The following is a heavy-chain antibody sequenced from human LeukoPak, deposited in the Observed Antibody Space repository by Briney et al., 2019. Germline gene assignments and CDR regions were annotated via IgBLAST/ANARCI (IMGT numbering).Heavy chain of an antibody. J-gene: IGHJ4*02. D-gene: IGHD2-8*01. CDR1: GGSIRTSGNY. CDR2: IYYSGTT. Sequence: SETLSLTCTVSGGSIRTSGNYWSWIRHHPGKGLEWMGCIYYSGTTYVSPSLKSRLTVSVDTSKNQFFLDLTSVTAADTAVYYCARLVYGNGWQIDYWGRGTLVTVSS. CDR3: ARLVYGNGWQIDY. V-gene: IGHV4-31*03.